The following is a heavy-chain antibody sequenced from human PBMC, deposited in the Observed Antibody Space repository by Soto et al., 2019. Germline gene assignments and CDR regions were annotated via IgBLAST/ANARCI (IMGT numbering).Heavy chain of an antibody. CDR2: INPSGGST. J-gene: IGHJ3*02. Sequence: ASVKVSCHASGYTFTSYYMHWVRQAPGQGLEWMGIINPSGGSTSYAQKFQGRVTMTRDTSTSTVYMELSSLRSEDTAVYYCARGSAAAAGLDHAFDIWGQGTMVTVSS. CDR3: ARGSAAAAGLDHAFDI. D-gene: IGHD6-13*01. CDR1: GYTFTSYY. V-gene: IGHV1-46*01.